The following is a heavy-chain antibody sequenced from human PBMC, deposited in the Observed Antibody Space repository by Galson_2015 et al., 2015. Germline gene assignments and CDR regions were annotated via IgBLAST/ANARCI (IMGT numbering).Heavy chain of an antibody. CDR1: GDSVCSNSAA. J-gene: IGHJ6*02. Sequence: CAISGDSVCSNSAAWNWIRQSPSRGLEWLGRTYYRSKWYNDYAVSVKSRITINPDTSKNQFSLQLNSVTPEDTAVYYCARVWFGELGDGMDVWGQGTTVTVSS. CDR3: ARVWFGELGDGMDV. V-gene: IGHV6-1*01. CDR2: TYYRSKWYN. D-gene: IGHD3-10*01.